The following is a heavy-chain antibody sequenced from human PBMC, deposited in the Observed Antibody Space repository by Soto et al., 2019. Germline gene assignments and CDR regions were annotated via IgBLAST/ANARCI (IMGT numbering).Heavy chain of an antibody. J-gene: IGHJ4*02. V-gene: IGHV1-2*02. D-gene: IGHD1-26*01. CDR2: IGPESGDT. CDR1: GYTFTGHY. Sequence: ASVKVSCQASGYTFTGHYIHWVRQAPEQGPEWMGEIGPESGDTRYAQKFQGRVTMTRDTSITTVYMEVKNMSPDDTAVYYCGRGRSGQIVVFYWGQGTPVTVSS. CDR3: GRGRSGQIVVFY.